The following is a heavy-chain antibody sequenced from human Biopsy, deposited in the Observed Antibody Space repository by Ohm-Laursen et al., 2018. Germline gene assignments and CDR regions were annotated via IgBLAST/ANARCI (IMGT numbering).Heavy chain of an antibody. CDR1: GLTFSSHA. J-gene: IGHJ5*02. Sequence: GSLRLSYAASGLTFSSHAMSWARQAPGKGLECVSVINGSGGSTYYADPVKGRFTISRDNSKNTLYLQMNSLRAEDTAMYYCARDLYDFCGGCPFDPWGQGTLVTVS. V-gene: IGHV3-23*01. D-gene: IGHD3-3*01. CDR2: INGSGGST. CDR3: ARDLYDFCGGCPFDP.